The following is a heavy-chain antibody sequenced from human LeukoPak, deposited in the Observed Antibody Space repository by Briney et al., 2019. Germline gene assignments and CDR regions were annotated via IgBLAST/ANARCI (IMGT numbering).Heavy chain of an antibody. CDR1: GFTFSNYW. V-gene: IGHV3-7*01. Sequence: PGGSLRLSCAASGFTFSNYWMIWVRQAAGKGLEWVANINEDASKKYYVDSVEGRFTISRDDAKNSLYLQMNSLRAEDTAMYYCATSTYSSSPSWGQGTLVTVSS. J-gene: IGHJ5*02. CDR2: INEDASKK. D-gene: IGHD6-6*01. CDR3: ATSTYSSSPS.